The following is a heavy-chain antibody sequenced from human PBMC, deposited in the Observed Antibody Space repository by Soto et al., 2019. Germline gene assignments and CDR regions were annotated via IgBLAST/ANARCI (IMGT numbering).Heavy chain of an antibody. CDR1: GYTFTGYY. V-gene: IGHV1-2*04. CDR3: ARGSAQILNYHCSGGSCYFDY. D-gene: IGHD2-15*01. Sequence: ASVKVSCKASGYTFTGYYMHWVRQAPGQGLEWIGWINPNSGGTNYAQKFQGWVTMTRDTSISTAYMELSRLRSDDTAVYYCARGSAQILNYHCSGGSCYFDYWGQGTLVTVSS. CDR2: INPNSGGT. J-gene: IGHJ4*02.